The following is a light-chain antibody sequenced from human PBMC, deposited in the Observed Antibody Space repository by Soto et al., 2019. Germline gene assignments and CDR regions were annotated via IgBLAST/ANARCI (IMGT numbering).Light chain of an antibody. CDR3: SSYAGSSNV. CDR2: EVN. J-gene: IGLJ1*01. Sequence: LTQAAYASGSPVRSVAISCTGTRSDVGGYNYVSWYQQHPGKAPKLMIYEVNKRPSGVPDRFSGSKSGNTASLTVSGLQAEDEADYYCSSYAGSSNVFGTGTKVTVL. CDR1: RSDVGGYNY. V-gene: IGLV2-8*01.